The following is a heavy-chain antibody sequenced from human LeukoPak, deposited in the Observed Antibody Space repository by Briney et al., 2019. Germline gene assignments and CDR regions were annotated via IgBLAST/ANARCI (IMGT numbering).Heavy chain of an antibody. D-gene: IGHD6-13*01. CDR3: ARGGVSSSSGHYFDY. V-gene: IGHV1-18*01. CDR1: GYTFVNYG. J-gene: IGHJ4*02. CDR2: ISAYNGNT. Sequence: ASVRVSCKASGYTFVNYGISWVRQAPGQGLEWMGWISAYNGNTHYAQKLQGRVSMTADTSTSTAYMELRSLRSDDTAVYYCARGGVSSSSGHYFDYWGQGTLVTVSS.